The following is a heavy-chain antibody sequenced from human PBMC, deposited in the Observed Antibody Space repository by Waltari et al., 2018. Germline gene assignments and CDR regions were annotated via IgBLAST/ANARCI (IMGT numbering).Heavy chain of an antibody. CDR3: ARGWLQVAPPYYYYMDV. V-gene: IGHV4-34*01. J-gene: IGHJ6*03. CDR2: INHNASP. CDR1: GGSCSGYY. Sequence: QVQLLQWGAGLLKPSETLSLTCAVYGGSCSGYYWRWLRQLPGKGLEWLGEINHNASPDYNPSRKSRATISIETSKNQFSLKLDSVTAADTGVYYCARGWLQVAPPYYYYMDVWDRGTAVTVSS. D-gene: IGHD6-19*01.